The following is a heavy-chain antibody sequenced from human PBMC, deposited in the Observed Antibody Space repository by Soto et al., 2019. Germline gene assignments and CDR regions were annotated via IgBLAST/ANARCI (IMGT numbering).Heavy chain of an antibody. V-gene: IGHV5-51*01. J-gene: IGHJ6*02. D-gene: IGHD6-13*01. Sequence: GESLKISCKGSGYSFTIYWIGWVRQMPGKGLEWMGIIYPGDSDTRYSPSFQGQVTISADKSISTAYLQWSSLKASDTAMYYCARHRYSSSWPYYYYGMDVWGQGTTVTVSS. CDR3: ARHRYSSSWPYYYYGMDV. CDR1: GYSFTIYW. CDR2: IYPGDSDT.